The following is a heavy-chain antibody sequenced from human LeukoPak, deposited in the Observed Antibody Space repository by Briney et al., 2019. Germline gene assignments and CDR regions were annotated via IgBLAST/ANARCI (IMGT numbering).Heavy chain of an antibody. D-gene: IGHD3-22*01. CDR3: ARVEYDSSGYYPDLDY. J-gene: IGHJ4*02. CDR1: GFTFSSYS. CDR2: ISSSSGYI. V-gene: IGHV3-21*01. Sequence: PGGSLRLSCAASGFTFSSYSMNWVRQAPGKGLEWVSSISSSSGYIYYADSVKGRFTISRDNAKNSLFLQMNSLRAEDTAVYYCARVEYDSSGYYPDLDYWGQGTLVTVSS.